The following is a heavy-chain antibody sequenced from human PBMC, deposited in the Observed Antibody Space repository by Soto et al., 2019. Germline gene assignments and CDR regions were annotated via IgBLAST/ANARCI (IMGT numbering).Heavy chain of an antibody. CDR1: GYTFTTYG. V-gene: IGHV1-18*01. Sequence: QVQLVQSGAEVKKPGASVTVSCNASGYTFTTYGITWVRQAHGQGLEWMGWISDYNGNTNYALQFKGRVTVTIDTSTATAYMELRSLRSDDTAVYYGARGPSSSPWFDPGGQGTLVTVSS. CDR3: ARGPSSSPWFDP. CDR2: ISDYNGNT. J-gene: IGHJ5*02.